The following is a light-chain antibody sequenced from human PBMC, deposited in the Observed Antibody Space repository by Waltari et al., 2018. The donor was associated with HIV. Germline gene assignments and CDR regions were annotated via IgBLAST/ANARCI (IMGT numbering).Light chain of an antibody. CDR3: CSYAGDYTFR. CDR1: SSDVGGYNY. V-gene: IGLV2-11*01. CDR2: DVS. Sequence: QSALTQPRSVSGSPGQSVTISCPGTSSDVGGYNYVSWSQQHPGKAPKLMIYDVSKRPSGVPDRFSGSKSGNTASLTISGLQAEDEADFYCCSYAGDYTFRFGGGTKLTVL. J-gene: IGLJ3*02.